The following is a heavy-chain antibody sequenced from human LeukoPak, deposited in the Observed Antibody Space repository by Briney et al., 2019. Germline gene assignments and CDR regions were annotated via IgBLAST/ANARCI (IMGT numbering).Heavy chain of an antibody. D-gene: IGHD4-17*01. Sequence: GGSLRLSCAASGFTFSFYAMSWVRQAPGKGLEWVSSISGSGGHTFYADSVKGSLTISRDHSKHTVYLQMNSLRAGDTAAYHCAKGRNEDGDAALNYWGQGTLVTVSS. CDR1: GFTFSFYA. V-gene: IGHV3-23*01. J-gene: IGHJ4*02. CDR2: ISGSGGHT. CDR3: AKGRNEDGDAALNY.